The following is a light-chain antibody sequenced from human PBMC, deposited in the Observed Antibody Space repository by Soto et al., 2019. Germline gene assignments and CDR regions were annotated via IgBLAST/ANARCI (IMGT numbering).Light chain of an antibody. J-gene: IGKJ1*01. CDR2: GAS. CDR1: QSVSSSY. CDR3: QQRSSWPRT. V-gene: IGKV3D-20*02. Sequence: EIVLTQSPGTLSLSPGERATLSCRASQSVSSSYLAWYQQKPGQAPRLLIYGASSRATGIPDRFSGSGSGTDFTLTISSLEPEDVGVYYCQQRSSWPRTFGQGTKVEIK.